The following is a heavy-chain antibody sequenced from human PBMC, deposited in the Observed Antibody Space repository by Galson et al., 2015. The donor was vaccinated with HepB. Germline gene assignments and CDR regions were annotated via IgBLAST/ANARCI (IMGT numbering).Heavy chain of an antibody. J-gene: IGHJ6*03. CDR2: INSDGSST. D-gene: IGHD3-3*01. CDR1: GFTFSSYW. CDR3: ARDGGWYYDFWSGYYMPYYYYYMDV. Sequence: SLRLSCAASGFTFSSYWMHWVRQAPGKGLVWVSRINSDGSSTSYADSVKGRFTISRDNAKNTLYLQMNSLRAEDTAVYYCARDGGWYYDFWSGYYMPYYYYYMDVWGKGTTVTVSS. V-gene: IGHV3-74*01.